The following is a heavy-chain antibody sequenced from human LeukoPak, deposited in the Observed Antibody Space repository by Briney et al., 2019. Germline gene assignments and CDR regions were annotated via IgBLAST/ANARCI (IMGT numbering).Heavy chain of an antibody. D-gene: IGHD5-24*01. J-gene: IGHJ6*03. V-gene: IGHV1-2*02. CDR1: GYTFTGYY. Sequence: GASVKVSCKASGYTFTGYYMHWVRQAPGQGLEWMGWINPNSGGTNYAQKFQGRVTMTRDTSISTAYMELSRLRSDDTAVYYCARDALRDGYNYYYYYYMDVWGKGTTVTVSS. CDR2: INPNSGGT. CDR3: ARDALRDGYNYYYYYYMDV.